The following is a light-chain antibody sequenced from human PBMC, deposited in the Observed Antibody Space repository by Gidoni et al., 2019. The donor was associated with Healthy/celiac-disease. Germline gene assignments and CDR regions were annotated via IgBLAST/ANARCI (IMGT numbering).Light chain of an antibody. V-gene: IGKV3-20*01. J-gene: IGKJ2*01. CDR3: HQYGSSPYT. CDR1: QSVSSSH. Sequence: IVLTQSPGTLALSQGERATLSCRANQSVSSSHSAWYQQTPVQAPSLLIYGASSRATGIPDRLSGRGSGRDVTHTISRLEPEDVAMYYCHQYGSSPYTFGQETKLGIK. CDR2: GAS.